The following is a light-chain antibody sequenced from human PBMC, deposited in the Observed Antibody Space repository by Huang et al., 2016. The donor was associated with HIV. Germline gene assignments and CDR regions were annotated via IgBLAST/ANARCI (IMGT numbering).Light chain of an antibody. CDR1: QSIGNY. CDR2: DAT. CDR3: QQCDNWPGT. Sequence: IVLTQSPATLSLSPGARATLSCRASQSIGNYLAWYQHKPGQAPRLRIYDATNRATGIPARFSGSGSGTDFTLTISSLEPEDFAVYYCQQCDNWPGTFGPGTKVDLK. V-gene: IGKV3-11*01. J-gene: IGKJ3*01.